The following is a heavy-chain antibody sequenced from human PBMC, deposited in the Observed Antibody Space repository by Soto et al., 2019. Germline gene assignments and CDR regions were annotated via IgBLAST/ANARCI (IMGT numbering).Heavy chain of an antibody. CDR1: GFTFSSYA. CDR2: ISYDGSNK. V-gene: IGHV3-30-3*01. Sequence: GGSLRLSCAASGFTFSSYAMHWVRQAPGKGLEWVAVISYDGSNKYYADSVKGRFTISRDNSKNTLYLQMNSLRAEDTAVYYCARDATAMVWNILGYYYGMDVWGQGTTVTVSS. CDR3: ARDATAMVWNILGYYYGMDV. D-gene: IGHD5-18*01. J-gene: IGHJ6*02.